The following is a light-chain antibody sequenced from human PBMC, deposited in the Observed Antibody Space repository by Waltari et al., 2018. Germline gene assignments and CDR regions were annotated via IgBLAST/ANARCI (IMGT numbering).Light chain of an antibody. CDR2: DAS. CDR3: QKYGSLPAT. J-gene: IGKJ1*01. V-gene: IGKV3-20*01. CDR1: QSISSY. Sequence: EIMLTQSPGTLSLSPGERATLSCRASQSISSYLAWYQHKPGQAPRLLIYDASSRATGIPDRFSGSGSGTDFSLTISRLEPEDFAVYYCQKYGSLPATFGQGTKVEIK.